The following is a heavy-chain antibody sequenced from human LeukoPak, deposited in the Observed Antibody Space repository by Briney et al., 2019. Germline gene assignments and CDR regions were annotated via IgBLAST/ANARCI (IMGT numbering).Heavy chain of an antibody. CDR2: ISAYNGNT. CDR3: ARDPPNPNAPFLAPGPNYFDY. J-gene: IGHJ4*02. CDR1: GYTFTSYG. Sequence: ASVKVSCKASGYTFTSYGISWVRQAPGQGLEWMGWISAYNGNTNYAQRLQGRVTMTTDTSTSTAYMELRSLRSDDTAVYYCARDPPNPNAPFLAPGPNYFDYWGQGTLVTVSP. D-gene: IGHD1-1*01. V-gene: IGHV1-18*01.